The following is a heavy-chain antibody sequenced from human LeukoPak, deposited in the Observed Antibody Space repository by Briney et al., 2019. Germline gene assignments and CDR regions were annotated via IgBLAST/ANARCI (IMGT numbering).Heavy chain of an antibody. CDR2: IWYDGSNK. J-gene: IGHJ4*02. D-gene: IGHD1-26*01. CDR1: GFTFSSYG. V-gene: IGHV3-33*01. CDR3: APDVGSHAGYFDY. Sequence: GGSLRLSCAASGFTFSSYGMHWVRQAPGKGLEWVAVIWYDGSNKYYADSVKGRFTISRDNSKNTLYLQMNSLRAEDTAVYYCAPDVGSHAGYFDYWGQGTLVTVSS.